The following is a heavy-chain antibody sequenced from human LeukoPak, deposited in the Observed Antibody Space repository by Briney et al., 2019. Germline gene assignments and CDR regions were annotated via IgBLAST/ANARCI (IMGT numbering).Heavy chain of an antibody. J-gene: IGHJ6*03. D-gene: IGHD1-7*01. Sequence: GGSLRLSCAVSGFTFSSYGMSWVRQAPGKGLEWVSGISGSGGSTYYADSVKGRFTISRDNSKNTLYLQMNSLRAEDTAVYYCAKRRGLELLYYYYMDVWGKGTTVTVSS. CDR2: ISGSGGST. CDR3: AKRRGLELLYYYYMDV. CDR1: GFTFSSYG. V-gene: IGHV3-23*01.